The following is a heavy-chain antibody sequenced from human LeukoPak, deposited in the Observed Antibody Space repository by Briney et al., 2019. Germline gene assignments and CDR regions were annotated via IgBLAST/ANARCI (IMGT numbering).Heavy chain of an antibody. D-gene: IGHD2-21*02. Sequence: ASVKVSCKASGYKFISHYLQWVRQAPGLGPEWMGWMHGGNGNTRYAEKFEGRVTMTRDTSTGTAYMDLSTLTSDDTAVYYCAREGSYCVGGDCYSFDFWSQGTLVTVSS. CDR1: GYKFISHY. CDR2: MHGGNGNT. V-gene: IGHV1-2*02. CDR3: AREGSYCVGGDCYSFDF. J-gene: IGHJ4*02.